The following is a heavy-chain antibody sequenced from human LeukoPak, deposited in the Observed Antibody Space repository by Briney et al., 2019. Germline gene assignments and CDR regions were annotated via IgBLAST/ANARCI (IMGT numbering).Heavy chain of an antibody. CDR3: ATAGLTVGNYELFDC. J-gene: IGHJ4*02. Sequence: GGSLRLSCAASGFTFSSYNMNWVRQATGKGLEWVSYISTSSSNIYYAGSVKGRFTVSRDNAKNSLYLQMDTLRAEDTAVYYCATAGLTVGNYELFDCWGQGTLVTVSS. V-gene: IGHV3-48*04. CDR2: ISTSSSNI. D-gene: IGHD3-3*01. CDR1: GFTFSSYN.